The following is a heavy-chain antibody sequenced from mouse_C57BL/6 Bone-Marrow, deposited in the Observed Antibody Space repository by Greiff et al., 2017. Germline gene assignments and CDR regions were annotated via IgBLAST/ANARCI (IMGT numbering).Heavy chain of an antibody. V-gene: IGHV5-4*01. CDR3: AREDPVAY. CDR1: GFTFSSYA. J-gene: IGHJ3*01. Sequence: EVQGVESGGGLVKPGGSLKLSCAASGFTFSSYAMSWVRQTPEKRLEWVATISDGGSYTYYPDNVKGRFTISRDNAKNNLYLQMSHLKSEDTAMYYCAREDPVAYWGQGTLVTVSA. CDR2: ISDGGSYT.